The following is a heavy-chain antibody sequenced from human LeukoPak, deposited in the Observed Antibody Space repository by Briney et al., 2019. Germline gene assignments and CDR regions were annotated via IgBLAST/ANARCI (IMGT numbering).Heavy chain of an antibody. J-gene: IGHJ4*02. CDR3: ARDLRVDFRFGESLFDY. CDR1: GFTFSSYG. V-gene: IGHV3-30*03. Sequence: PGGSLRLSCAASGFTFSSYGMHWVRQAPGKGLEWVAVISYDGSNKYYADSVKGRFTISRDNSKNTLYLQMNSLRAEDTAVYYCARDLRVDFRFGESLFDYWGQGTLVTVSS. D-gene: IGHD3-10*01. CDR2: ISYDGSNK.